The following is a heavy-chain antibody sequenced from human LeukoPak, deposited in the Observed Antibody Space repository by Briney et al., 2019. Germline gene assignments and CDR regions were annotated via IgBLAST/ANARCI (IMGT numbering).Heavy chain of an antibody. V-gene: IGHV3-7*01. J-gene: IGHJ6*02. CDR3: TRSAIYYALDL. D-gene: IGHD3-9*01. CDR2: IKPDGSEK. Sequence: GGSLRLSCAASGFTFSSYAMSWVRQAPGKGLEWLASIKPDGSEKNYLDSVNGRFTISRDNGKNSLYLQLNSLRVEDTAIYYCTRSAIYYALDLWGQGTTVTV. CDR1: GFTFSSYA.